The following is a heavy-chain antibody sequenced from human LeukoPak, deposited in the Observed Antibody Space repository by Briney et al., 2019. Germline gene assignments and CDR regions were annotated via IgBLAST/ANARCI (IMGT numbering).Heavy chain of an antibody. CDR2: ISGSGAAT. CDR3: AKLCGSGWHEAVDN. V-gene: IGHV3-23*01. Sequence: GGSLRLSCAASGFTFSSYAMSWVRQAPGKGLEWVSVISGSGAATNYADSVKGRFTISKDDSKNTLYLQMNSLRVEDTAVYYCAKLCGSGWHEAVDNWGQGTLVIVSS. J-gene: IGHJ4*02. D-gene: IGHD6-19*01. CDR1: GFTFSSYA.